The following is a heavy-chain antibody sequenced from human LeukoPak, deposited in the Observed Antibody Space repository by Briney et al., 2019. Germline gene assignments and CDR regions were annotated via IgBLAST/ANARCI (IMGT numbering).Heavy chain of an antibody. Sequence: PGGSLRLSCAASGFTFSSYSMNWVRQAPGKGLEWVSYISSSSSTTYYADSVKGRFTISRDNAKNSLYLQMNSLRAEDTAVYYCARESTKRYYYGMDVWGQGTTVTVSS. V-gene: IGHV3-48*01. CDR1: GFTFSSYS. J-gene: IGHJ6*02. CDR3: ARESTKRYYYGMDV. D-gene: IGHD2-2*01. CDR2: ISSSSSTT.